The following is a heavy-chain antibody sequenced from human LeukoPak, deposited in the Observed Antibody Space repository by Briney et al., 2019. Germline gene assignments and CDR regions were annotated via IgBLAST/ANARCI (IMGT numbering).Heavy chain of an antibody. CDR1: GFTFSSYS. CDR2: ISSSSSTI. V-gene: IGHV3-48*01. Sequence: PGGSLRLSCAASGFTFSSYSMNWVRQAPGKGLEWVSYISSSSSTIYYADSVKGRFTISRDHAKNSLYLQMNSLRAEDTAVYYCARVPKLTAGYYYYMDVWGKGTTVTVSS. D-gene: IGHD1-14*01. J-gene: IGHJ6*03. CDR3: ARVPKLTAGYYYYMDV.